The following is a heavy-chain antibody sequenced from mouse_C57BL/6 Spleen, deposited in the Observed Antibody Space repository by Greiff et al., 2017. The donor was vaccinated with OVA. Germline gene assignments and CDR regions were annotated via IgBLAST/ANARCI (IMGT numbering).Heavy chain of an antibody. Sequence: EVKLQESGPELVKPGASVKIPCTASGYTFTDYNMDWVKQSHGKSLEWIGDINPNNGGTIYNQKFKGKATLTVDKTSSTAYMERRSLTSEDTAVYYGARGGKYYYAMDYWGQGTSVTVSS. D-gene: IGHD2-1*01. J-gene: IGHJ4*01. V-gene: IGHV1-18*01. CDR2: INPNNGGT. CDR1: GYTFTDYN. CDR3: ARGGKYYYAMDY.